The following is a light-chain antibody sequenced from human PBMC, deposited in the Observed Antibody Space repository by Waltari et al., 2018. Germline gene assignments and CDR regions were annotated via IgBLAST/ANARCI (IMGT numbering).Light chain of an antibody. J-gene: IGLJ2*01. CDR1: SSDVGGHDY. V-gene: IGLV2-14*03. CDR3: SSYSTSSSLIL. Sequence: QSALSQPASVSGSPGQSITISCTGASSDVGGHDYVSWYQQHPGKAPKLIIRDVNNRPSGFSNRFSVSTSGNTASLTISVLQAEDEADYYCSSYSTSSSLILFGEGTKVTVL. CDR2: DVN.